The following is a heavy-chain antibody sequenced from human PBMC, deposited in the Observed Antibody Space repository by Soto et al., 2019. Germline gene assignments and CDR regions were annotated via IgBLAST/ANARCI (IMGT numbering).Heavy chain of an antibody. D-gene: IGHD1-7*01. Sequence: QVQMQESGPGQVKPSQTLSLTCTVSGGSFSSGDYYWSWIRQHPGKGLEWIGYIYSSGSTYYNPSLSRRVTLSVDTSNNQFSLELSSVTAADTAVYYCARGTGNWNFWDCFDYWGQGPLVTVSS. CDR2: IYSSGST. V-gene: IGHV4-31*03. CDR3: ARGTGNWNFWDCFDY. CDR1: GGSFSSGDYY. J-gene: IGHJ4*02.